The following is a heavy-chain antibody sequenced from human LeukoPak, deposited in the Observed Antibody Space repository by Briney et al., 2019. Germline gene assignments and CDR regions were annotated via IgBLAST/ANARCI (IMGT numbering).Heavy chain of an antibody. CDR1: GGSISSYY. CDR2: IDTSGST. V-gene: IGHV4-4*07. Sequence: SETLSLTCTVSGGSISSYYWSWIRQPAGKGLEWIGRIDTSGSTNYNPSLKSRVTMSVDTSKNQFSLKLSSVTAADTAVYYCARDRSGSYYYYYYMDVWGKGTTVTVSS. D-gene: IGHD1-26*01. J-gene: IGHJ6*03. CDR3: ARDRSGSYYYYYYMDV.